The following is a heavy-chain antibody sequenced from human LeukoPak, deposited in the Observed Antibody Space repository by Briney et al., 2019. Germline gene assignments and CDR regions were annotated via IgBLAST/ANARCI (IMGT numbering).Heavy chain of an antibody. CDR3: AKPVGSSGWYGDFDC. Sequence: PGASLRLSCAASGFTFSNYAMNWVRQTPGEGLEWVSAIRGSGGSTYYADSVKGRFTISRDNSKNTLYLQMNSLRAEDTAIYYCAKPVGSSGWYGDFDCWGRGTLVTVSS. J-gene: IGHJ4*02. CDR1: GFTFSNYA. V-gene: IGHV3-23*01. CDR2: IRGSGGST. D-gene: IGHD6-19*01.